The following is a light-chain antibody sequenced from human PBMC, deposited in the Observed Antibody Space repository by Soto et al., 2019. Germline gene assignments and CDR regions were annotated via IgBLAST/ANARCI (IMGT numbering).Light chain of an antibody. CDR1: QNIDMY. CDR3: LQNYNYPRT. Sequence: IHMTDSPSSLSASVVYRVTITCRASQNIDMYLTWYQQKPGKAPRVLISAASTLQSGVPSRFSGSGSGTDFTLTISSLQPEDFATYYCLQNYNYPRTFGQGTKVDI. V-gene: IGKV1-39*01. CDR2: AAS. J-gene: IGKJ1*01.